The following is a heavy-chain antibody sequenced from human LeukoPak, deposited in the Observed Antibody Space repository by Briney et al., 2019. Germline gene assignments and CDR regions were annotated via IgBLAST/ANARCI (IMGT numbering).Heavy chain of an antibody. CDR1: GFTVSSNY. J-gene: IGHJ4*02. Sequence: GGSLRLSCAASGFTVSSNYMSWVRQAPGKGLEWVSVIYSGGSTYYADSVKGRFTISRDNSKNTLYLQMNNLRAEDTAVYYCASPLRYSSSWYYFDYWGQGTLVTVSS. CDR2: IYSGGST. D-gene: IGHD6-13*01. V-gene: IGHV3-53*01. CDR3: ASPLRYSSSWYYFDY.